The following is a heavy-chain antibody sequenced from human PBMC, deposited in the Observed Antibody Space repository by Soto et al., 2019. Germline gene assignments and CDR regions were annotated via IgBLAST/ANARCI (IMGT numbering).Heavy chain of an antibody. V-gene: IGHV1-18*04. CDR3: ARGVWGSTSPTGYYFYYGLDV. D-gene: IGHD3-16*01. J-gene: IGHJ6*02. CDR1: GYTFTNYG. Sequence: QVQLVQSGAAVKKPGASVKVSCKASGYTFTNYGINWVRLAPGQGLERMGWISTYNGDTHYAQKIQGRVTLTADTSATTAYMELRRMRSDDAVVYYCARGVWGSTSPTGYYFYYGLDVWGQGSTVTVSS. CDR2: ISTYNGDT.